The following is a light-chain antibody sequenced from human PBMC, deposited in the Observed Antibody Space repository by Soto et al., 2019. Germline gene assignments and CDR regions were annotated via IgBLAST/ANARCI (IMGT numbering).Light chain of an antibody. Sequence: IVLTQAPATLSLSPGDRATLSCRASHSVGSLLAWYQQKPGQAPRLLIYFASDRATGVPDRFDGSGSGTDFTLTIVGLEPEDFTRFDCKQRISWPLSFGQGTRVEIK. CDR1: HSVGSL. J-gene: IGKJ1*01. CDR3: KQRISWPLS. V-gene: IGKV3-11*01. CDR2: FAS.